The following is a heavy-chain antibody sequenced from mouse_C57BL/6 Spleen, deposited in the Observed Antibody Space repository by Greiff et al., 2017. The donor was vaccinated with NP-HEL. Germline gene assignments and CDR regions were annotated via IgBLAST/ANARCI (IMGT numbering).Heavy chain of an antibody. CDR1: GYTFTDYN. CDR3: ARKDYDEDYYAMDY. Sequence: EVQLQQSGPELVKPGASVKMSCKASGYTFTDYNMHWVKQSPGKSLEWIGYINPNNGGTSYNQKFKGKATLTVNKSSSTAYMELRSLTSEDSAVYYCARKDYDEDYYAMDYWGQGTSVTVAS. CDR2: INPNNGGT. V-gene: IGHV1-22*01. J-gene: IGHJ4*01. D-gene: IGHD2-4*01.